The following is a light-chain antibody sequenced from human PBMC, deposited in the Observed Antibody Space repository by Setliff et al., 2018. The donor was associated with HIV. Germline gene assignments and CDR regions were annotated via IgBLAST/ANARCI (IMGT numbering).Light chain of an antibody. CDR2: STS. J-gene: IGKJ1*01. CDR3: QQCGSSPAT. CDR1: ESVRRSS. V-gene: IGKV3-20*01. Sequence: EIVLTQSPGTLSLSPGERATLSCRASESVRRSSLAWYQQKPGQGPRLLIYSTSNRATGIPDRFSGSGSGTDFTLTINRLEPEDFAVYYCQQCGSSPATVGQGTKVDIK.